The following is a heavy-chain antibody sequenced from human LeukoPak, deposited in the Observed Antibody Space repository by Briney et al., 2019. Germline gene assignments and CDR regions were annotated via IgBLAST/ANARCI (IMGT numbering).Heavy chain of an antibody. CDR1: GDTFTGYY. J-gene: IGHJ4*02. CDR2: INRNSGGT. D-gene: IGHD1-26*01. Sequence: ASVRVSCKASGDTFTGYYMHWGRQAPGQGVEWMGWINRNSGGTNYAQKLQGRVTITRDTPISTAYMELSRLRSDDTAVYYCARDLSPKVGATHHWGQGTLVTVSS. V-gene: IGHV1-2*02. CDR3: ARDLSPKVGATHH.